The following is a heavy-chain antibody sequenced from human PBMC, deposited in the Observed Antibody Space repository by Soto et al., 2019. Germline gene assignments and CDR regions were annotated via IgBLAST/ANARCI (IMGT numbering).Heavy chain of an antibody. CDR2: INLNSGDT. CDR3: ARDLGGYDLYGPDS. Sequence: ASVKVSCKASGHTFSDSSMYWVRQAPGQGHEWMGWINLNSGDTNYAQKFRGRITMTWDKSINTAYMELTRLKSDDTAMYFCARDLGGYDLYGPDSWGQGTLVTVSS. CDR1: GHTFSDSS. V-gene: IGHV1-2*02. D-gene: IGHD5-12*01. J-gene: IGHJ4*02.